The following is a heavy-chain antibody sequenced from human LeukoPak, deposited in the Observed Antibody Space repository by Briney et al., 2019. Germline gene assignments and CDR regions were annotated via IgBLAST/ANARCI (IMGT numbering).Heavy chain of an antibody. V-gene: IGHV4-34*01. J-gene: IGHJ5*02. Sequence: SETLSLTCAVYGGSFSGHYWSWIRQPPGKGLEWIGEINHSGSTNYNPSLKSRVTISVDTSKNQFSLKLSSVTAADTAVYYCARGDIYYGSGSYYKGRWFDPWGQGTLVTVSS. CDR2: INHSGST. CDR3: ARGDIYYGSGSYYKGRWFDP. CDR1: GGSFSGHY. D-gene: IGHD3-10*01.